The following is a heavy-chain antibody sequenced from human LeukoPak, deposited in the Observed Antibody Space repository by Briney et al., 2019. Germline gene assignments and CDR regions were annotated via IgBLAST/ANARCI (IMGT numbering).Heavy chain of an antibody. CDR1: GGSISSYY. V-gene: IGHV4-59*08. D-gene: IGHD3-10*01. CDR3: ARGVSSGSDY. J-gene: IGHJ4*02. Sequence: SETLSHTCTVSGGSISSYYWSWIRQPPGKGLEWIGYIYYSGSTNYNPSLKSRVTISVGTSKNQFSLKLSSVTAADTAVYYCARGVSSGSDYWGQGTLVTVSS. CDR2: IYYSGST.